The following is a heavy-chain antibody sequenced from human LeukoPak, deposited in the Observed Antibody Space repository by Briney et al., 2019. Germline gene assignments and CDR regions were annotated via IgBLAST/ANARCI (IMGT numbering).Heavy chain of an antibody. Sequence: SETLSLTCTVSGGSISSYYWSWIRQPPGKGLEWIGEINHSGSTNYNPSLKSRVTISVDTSKNQFSLKLSSVTAADTAVYYCASSHGRGYSGYDYWGQGTLVTVSS. CDR1: GGSISSYY. D-gene: IGHD5-12*01. V-gene: IGHV4-34*01. CDR3: ASSHGRGYSGYDY. J-gene: IGHJ4*02. CDR2: INHSGST.